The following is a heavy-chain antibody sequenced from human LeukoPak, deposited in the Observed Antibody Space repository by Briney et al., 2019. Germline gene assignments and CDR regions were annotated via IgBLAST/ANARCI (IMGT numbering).Heavy chain of an antibody. J-gene: IGHJ4*02. CDR3: ARSDGSGSYYNS. Sequence: PGASVKVSCKASGYTFTGYYMHWVRQAPGQGLEWMGGIIPIFGTANYAQKFQGRVTITADKSTSTAYMELSSLRSEDTAVYYCARSDGSGSYYNSWGQGTLVTVSS. CDR1: GYTFTGYY. V-gene: IGHV1-69*06. D-gene: IGHD3-10*01. CDR2: IIPIFGTA.